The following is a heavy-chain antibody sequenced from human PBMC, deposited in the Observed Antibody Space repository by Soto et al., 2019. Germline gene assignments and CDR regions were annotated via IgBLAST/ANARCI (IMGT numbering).Heavy chain of an antibody. Sequence: SVKVSFKASGGTFSSYTISWVRQAPGQGLEWMGRIIPILGIANYAQKFQGRVTITADKSTSTAYMELSSLRSEDTAVYYCAREERYSGYELYYYYYYMDVWGKGTSDTFSS. J-gene: IGHJ6*03. D-gene: IGHD5-12*01. CDR3: AREERYSGYELYYYYYYMDV. CDR2: IIPILGIA. V-gene: IGHV1-69*04. CDR1: GGTFSSYT.